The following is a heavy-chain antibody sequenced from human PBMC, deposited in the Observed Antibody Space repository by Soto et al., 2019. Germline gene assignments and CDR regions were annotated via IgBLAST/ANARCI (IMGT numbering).Heavy chain of an antibody. D-gene: IGHD3-10*01. CDR3: GGVGELFSY. J-gene: IGHJ4*02. CDR2: IYYSGST. Sequence: PSETLSLTCTVSGGSISSYYWSWIRQPPGTGLEWIGYIYYSGSTNSHPSLKSRVTISVDTSKNQFSLRLSSVTAADTAVYYCGGVGELFSYWGQGTLVTVSS. CDR1: GGSISSYY. V-gene: IGHV4-59*01.